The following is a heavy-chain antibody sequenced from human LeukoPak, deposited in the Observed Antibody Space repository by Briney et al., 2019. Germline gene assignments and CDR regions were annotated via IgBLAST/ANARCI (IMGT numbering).Heavy chain of an antibody. Sequence: SETLSLTCTVSSGSISTSNYYWGWVRQPPGKALEWIGNIFYSGSTYYSPSLKSRVTISLDTSKNHFSLRLTSVTAADTAMYYCTRDSGTTGEVKFDPWGQGILVTVSS. J-gene: IGHJ5*02. CDR2: IFYSGST. V-gene: IGHV4-39*07. D-gene: IGHD3-10*01. CDR1: SGSISTSNYY. CDR3: TRDSGTTGEVKFDP.